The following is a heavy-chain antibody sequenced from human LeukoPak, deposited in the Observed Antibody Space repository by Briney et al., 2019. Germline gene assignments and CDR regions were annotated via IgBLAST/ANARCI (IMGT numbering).Heavy chain of an antibody. CDR2: INHSGST. CDR3: ARASGWYKVYYYYMDV. V-gene: IGHV4-34*01. Sequence: PSETLSLTCAVYGGSFSGDYWSWIRQPPGKGLEWVGEINHSGSTNYNPSLKSRVAISVETSKNQFSLNLSSVTAADTAVYYCARASGWYKVYYYYMDVWGEGTTVTVSS. J-gene: IGHJ6*03. D-gene: IGHD6-19*01. CDR1: GGSFSGDY.